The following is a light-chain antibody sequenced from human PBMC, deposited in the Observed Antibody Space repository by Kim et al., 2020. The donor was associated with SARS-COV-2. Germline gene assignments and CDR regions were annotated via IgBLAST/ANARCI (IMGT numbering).Light chain of an antibody. CDR2: AAS. J-gene: IGKJ2*01. CDR3: QQYGTAVYT. CDR1: ETINSAY. Sequence: EVVFTQSPGTLSLSPGERATLSCRASETINSAYLAWYQQKPGQAPRLLIYAASRRATGIPDRFSGSGSGTDFTLTITRLAPEDFAVYYCQQYGTAVYTFGQGTKLEI. V-gene: IGKV3-20*01.